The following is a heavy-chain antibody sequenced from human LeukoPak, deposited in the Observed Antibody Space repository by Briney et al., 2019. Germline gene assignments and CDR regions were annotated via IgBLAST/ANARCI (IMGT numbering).Heavy chain of an antibody. V-gene: IGHV3-30*04. Sequence: GGSLRLSCAASGFTFSSYAMHWVRQAPGKGLEWVAVISYDGSNKYYADSVKGRFTISRDNSKNTLYLQMNSLRSEDTAVYYCARGNGRYSYGYLRISVTNWFDPWGQGTLVTVSS. J-gene: IGHJ5*02. CDR3: ARGNGRYSYGYLRISVTNWFDP. CDR2: ISYDGSNK. D-gene: IGHD5-18*01. CDR1: GFTFSSYA.